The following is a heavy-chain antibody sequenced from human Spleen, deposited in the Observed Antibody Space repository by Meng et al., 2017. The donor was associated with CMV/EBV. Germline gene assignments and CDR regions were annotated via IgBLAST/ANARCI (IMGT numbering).Heavy chain of an antibody. CDR2: ISGSGDVT. V-gene: IGHV3-23*01. J-gene: IGHJ6*02. D-gene: IGHD6-6*01. Sequence: GESLKISCAASGFSFSSYGMSWVRQAPGEGLEWVSAISGSGDVTYYRDSVKGRFTISRDNSKNTLYLQMNSLRAEDTAVYYCARGAARPYYYYYYGMDVWGQGTTVTVSS. CDR3: ARGAARPYYYYYYGMDV. CDR1: GFSFSSYG.